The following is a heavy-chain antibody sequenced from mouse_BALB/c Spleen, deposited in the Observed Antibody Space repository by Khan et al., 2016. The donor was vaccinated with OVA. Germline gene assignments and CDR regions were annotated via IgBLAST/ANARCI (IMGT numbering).Heavy chain of an antibody. Sequence: VQLKESGPELVKPGASVKISCKASGYSFTGYFMNWVMQSPGKSLEWIGRINPHIGETFYNQKFKGKATLTVDESSSTAHLELRSLASEDPAVYYSARNSGRVSGNWGQGTTLTVSS. CDR2: INPHIGET. D-gene: IGHD1-1*01. CDR1: GYSFTGYF. J-gene: IGHJ2*01. CDR3: ARNSGRVSGN. V-gene: IGHV1-20*02.